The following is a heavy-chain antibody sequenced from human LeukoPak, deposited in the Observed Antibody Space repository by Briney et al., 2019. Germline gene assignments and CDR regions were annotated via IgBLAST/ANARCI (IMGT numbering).Heavy chain of an antibody. CDR3: ARSHAKALVGATLPGSAFDI. CDR1: GYTFTGYY. D-gene: IGHD1-26*01. CDR2: INPNSGGT. Sequence: GASVKVSCKASGYTFTGYYMHWVRQAPGQGLEWMGWINPNSGGTNYAQKFQGWVTMTRDTSISTAYMELSRLRSDDTAVYYCARSHAKALVGATLPGSAFDIWGQGTMVTVSS. V-gene: IGHV1-2*04. J-gene: IGHJ3*02.